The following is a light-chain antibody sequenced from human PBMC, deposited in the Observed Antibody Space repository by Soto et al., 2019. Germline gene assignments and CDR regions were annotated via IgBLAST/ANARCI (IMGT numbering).Light chain of an antibody. CDR2: EDN. CDR3: QSYDSSNFVV. J-gene: IGLJ2*01. V-gene: IGLV6-57*04. Sequence: NFMLTQPHSVSESPGKTVTISCTRSSGIIASNYVQWYQQRPGSAPTTVIYEDNQRPSGVPDRFSGSIDSSSNSASLTISGLKTEDEAGYYCQSYDSSNFVVFGGGTKVTAL. CDR1: SGIIASNY.